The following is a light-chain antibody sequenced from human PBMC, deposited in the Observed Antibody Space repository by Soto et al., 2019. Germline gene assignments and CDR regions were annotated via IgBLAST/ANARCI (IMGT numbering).Light chain of an antibody. CDR2: LGS. J-gene: IGKJ2*01. Sequence: IALTQSPLSLTVTPGEPASISCRSSQTLLHGNGYNYLDWYLQKPGQSPQLLIYLGSSRASGVPDRISGSGSGTDFTLKISRVEAEDVGIFYCMQGLRPMYTFGQGTKLEIK. V-gene: IGKV2-28*01. CDR1: QTLLHGNGYNY. CDR3: MQGLRPMYT.